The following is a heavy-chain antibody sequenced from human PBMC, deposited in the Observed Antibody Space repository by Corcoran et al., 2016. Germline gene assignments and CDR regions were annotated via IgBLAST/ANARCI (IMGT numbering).Heavy chain of an antibody. CDR3: ARGYGWSSGRFRAFGF. V-gene: IGHV3-33*01. J-gene: IGHJ3*01. CDR1: GFTFSSYG. CDR2: IWYDGSNK. D-gene: IGHD1-26*01. Sequence: QVQLVESGGGVVQPGRSLRLSCAASGFTFSSYGMHWVRQAPGKGLEWVAVIWYDGSNKYYADSVRGRFTISRDNSKNTLYLQMNSLRAEDTAVYYCARGYGWSSGRFRAFGFWGQGTMVTVSS.